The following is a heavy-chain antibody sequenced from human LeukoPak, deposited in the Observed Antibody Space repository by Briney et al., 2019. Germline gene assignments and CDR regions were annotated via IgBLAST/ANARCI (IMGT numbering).Heavy chain of an antibody. J-gene: IGHJ4*02. CDR1: GFTFTSYA. CDR3: AEDQSDSSRGRFDY. V-gene: IGHV3-23*01. D-gene: IGHD6-13*01. CDR2: ISTSGGST. Sequence: PGGSLRLSCAASGFTFTSYAMSWVRQAPGKGLEWVSAISTSGGSTYYADSVKGRFTVSRDNSKNTLYLQMNSLRAEDTAVYYCAEDQSDSSRGRFDYWGQGTLVTVSS.